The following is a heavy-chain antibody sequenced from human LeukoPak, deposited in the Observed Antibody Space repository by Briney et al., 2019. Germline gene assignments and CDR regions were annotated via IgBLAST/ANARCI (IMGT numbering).Heavy chain of an antibody. D-gene: IGHD5-12*01. CDR3: AEDVRGYSGYNDY. Sequence: GGSLRLSCAASGFTFSSYGMHWVRQAPGKGLEWVAVISYDGSNKYYADSVKGRFTISRDNSKNTLYLQMNSLRAEDTAVYYCAEDVRGYSGYNDYWGQGTLVTVSS. J-gene: IGHJ4*02. CDR1: GFTFSSYG. V-gene: IGHV3-30*18. CDR2: ISYDGSNK.